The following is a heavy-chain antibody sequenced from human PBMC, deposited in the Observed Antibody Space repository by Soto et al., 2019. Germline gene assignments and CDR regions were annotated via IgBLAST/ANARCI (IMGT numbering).Heavy chain of an antibody. CDR1: GFTFTSYS. J-gene: IGHJ4*02. Sequence: PGGSLRLSCAVSGFTFTSYSMSWVRQAPGEGLEWVANIRQDGHEKYYVDSVRGRFTISRDNAQNSLYLQMDSLRAEDTAMYYCARDLPGYCSTNNCYYYFDFWGQGTLVTVSS. D-gene: IGHD2-2*01. CDR2: IRQDGHEK. CDR3: ARDLPGYCSTNNCYYYFDF. V-gene: IGHV3-7*03.